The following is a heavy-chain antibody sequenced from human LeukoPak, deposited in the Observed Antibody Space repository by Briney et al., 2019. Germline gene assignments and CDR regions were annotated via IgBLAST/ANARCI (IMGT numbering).Heavy chain of an antibody. J-gene: IGHJ4*02. CDR2: VHLDGRT. CDR1: GGSVTSTNW. Sequence: PSETLSLTCDVSGGSVTSTNWWTWVRQPPGKGLEWIGEVHLDGRTNYNPSLKSRLIMSVDLPDNLISLKLSSVTAADTAVYYCAREGGFYRPLDYSGQGTLVTVSS. V-gene: IGHV4-4*02. CDR3: AREGGFYRPLDY. D-gene: IGHD3-3*01.